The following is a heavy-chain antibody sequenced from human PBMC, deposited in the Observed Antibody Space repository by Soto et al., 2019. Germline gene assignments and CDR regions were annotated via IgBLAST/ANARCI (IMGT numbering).Heavy chain of an antibody. CDR3: AHRTESSFNYGYGY. CDR2: IYWDNDK. CDR1: GFSLSSHGVG. Sequence: QITLKESGPTLVKPTQTLTLTCSFSGFSLSSHGVGVAWIRQPPGKALEWLALIYWDNDKRYSPTLKSRLTIDKDTSKNQVVLTLTNMDPVDTATYYCAHRTESSFNYGYGYWGQGTLVTVSS. J-gene: IGHJ4*02. D-gene: IGHD3-16*01. V-gene: IGHV2-5*02.